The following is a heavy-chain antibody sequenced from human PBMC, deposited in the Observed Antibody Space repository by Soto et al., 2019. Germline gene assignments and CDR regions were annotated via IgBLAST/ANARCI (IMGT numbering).Heavy chain of an antibody. D-gene: IGHD3-22*01. CDR3: AKDDITMIVVALSQFTHFDY. Sequence: PGGSLRLSCAASGFTFSSYAMSWVRQAPGKGLEWVSAISGSGGSTYYADSVKGRFTISRDNSKNTLYLQMNSLRAEDTAVYYCAKDDITMIVVALSQFTHFDYWGQGTLVTVSS. J-gene: IGHJ4*02. CDR2: ISGSGGST. V-gene: IGHV3-23*01. CDR1: GFTFSSYA.